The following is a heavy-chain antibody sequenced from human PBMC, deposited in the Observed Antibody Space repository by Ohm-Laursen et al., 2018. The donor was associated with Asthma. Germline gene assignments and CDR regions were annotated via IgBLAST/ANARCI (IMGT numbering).Heavy chain of an antibody. Sequence: SVKVSCKSLGGTLGTSVIGWVRQAPGQGLEWLGGINSVFGTTTYPQKFQDRVTITADDSTSTVYMELSSLRSEDTAVYYCARKAGSCISRTCYSLDFWGQGTLVTVSS. D-gene: IGHD2-2*01. V-gene: IGHV1-69*13. J-gene: IGHJ4*02. CDR3: ARKAGSCISRTCYSLDF. CDR1: GGTLGTSV. CDR2: INSVFGTT.